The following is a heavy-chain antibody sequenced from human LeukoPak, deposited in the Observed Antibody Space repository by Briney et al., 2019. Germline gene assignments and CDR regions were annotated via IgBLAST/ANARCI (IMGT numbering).Heavy chain of an antibody. CDR3: ARGKAAAAPDY. CDR2: ISAYNGNT. J-gene: IGHJ4*02. CDR1: GYTFSSFA. D-gene: IGHD6-13*01. Sequence: GASVKVSCKASGYTFSSFAISWVRQAPGQGLEWMGWISAYNGNTNYAQNLQGRVTLTTDTSTSTAYMELRSLRSDDTAVYYCARGKAAAAPDYWGQGTLVTVSS. V-gene: IGHV1-18*01.